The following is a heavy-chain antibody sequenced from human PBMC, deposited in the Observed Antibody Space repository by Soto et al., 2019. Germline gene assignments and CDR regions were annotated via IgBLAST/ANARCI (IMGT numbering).Heavy chain of an antibody. J-gene: IGHJ4*02. CDR3: ASLVGYCTNGVCSSAVADY. CDR1: GGSISSSSYY. Sequence: NPSETLSLTCTVSGGSISSSSYYWGWIRQPPGKGLEWIGSIYYSGSTYYNPSLKSRVTISVDTSKNQFSLKLSSVTAADTAVYYCASLVGYCTNGVCSSAVADYWGQGTLVTVSS. CDR2: IYYSGST. D-gene: IGHD2-8*01. V-gene: IGHV4-39*01.